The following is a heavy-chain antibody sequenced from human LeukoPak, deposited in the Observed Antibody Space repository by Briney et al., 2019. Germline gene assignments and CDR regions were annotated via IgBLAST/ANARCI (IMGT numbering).Heavy chain of an antibody. Sequence: GASLKISCNCSGYSFTNYWNALVRPMPGKGQERGGIIYPGDTDTRYSPSFQGQVTNSADKYISPAYLQWSSLKASDTAMYYCARQVDIAVAGYDYWGQGTLITVSS. J-gene: IGHJ4*02. V-gene: IGHV5-51*01. CDR3: ARQVDIAVAGYDY. D-gene: IGHD6-13*01. CDR1: GYSFTNYW. CDR2: IYPGDTDT.